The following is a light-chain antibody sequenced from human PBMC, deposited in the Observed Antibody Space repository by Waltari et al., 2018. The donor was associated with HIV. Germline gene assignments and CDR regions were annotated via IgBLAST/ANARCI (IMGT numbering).Light chain of an antibody. Sequence: QSALTQPPSASGSPGQSVTISCTGTNSDLGRYNYARWYQQHPGKAPKLLIYDVNKRPSGVPDRFSGSKSGNTASLTVSGLQAEDEADYHCNSYARSHTAVFGGGTKLTVL. CDR2: DVN. CDR3: NSYARSHTAV. V-gene: IGLV2-8*01. J-gene: IGLJ3*02. CDR1: NSDLGRYNY.